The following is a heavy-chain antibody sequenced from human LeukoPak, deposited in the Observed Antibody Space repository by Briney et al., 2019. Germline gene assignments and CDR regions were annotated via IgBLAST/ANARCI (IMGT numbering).Heavy chain of an antibody. Sequence: PSETLSLTCTVSGGSLSSSYWGWIRQPPGKGLEWIGYIYYSGSTNSNPSIKCLVTISLDTSKNQFSLKLSSVTTADSAVYYCARRVGIAAAGTYDYWGQGTLVTVSS. D-gene: IGHD6-13*01. V-gene: IGHV4-59*01. J-gene: IGHJ4*02. CDR3: ARRVGIAAAGTYDY. CDR2: IYYSGST. CDR1: GGSLSSSY.